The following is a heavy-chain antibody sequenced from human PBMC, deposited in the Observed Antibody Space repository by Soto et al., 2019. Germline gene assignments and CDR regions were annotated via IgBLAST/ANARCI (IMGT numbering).Heavy chain of an antibody. Sequence: EVQLLESGGGLVQPGGSLRLSCAASGFTFSSYAMSWVRQAPGKGLEWVSAISGSGGSTYYADSVKGRFTISRDNSKNTLYLQMNSLRAEDTAVYCCAKKRDFWSGSSDYYFDYWGQGTLVTVSS. D-gene: IGHD3-3*01. CDR3: AKKRDFWSGSSDYYFDY. J-gene: IGHJ4*02. V-gene: IGHV3-23*01. CDR2: ISGSGGST. CDR1: GFTFSSYA.